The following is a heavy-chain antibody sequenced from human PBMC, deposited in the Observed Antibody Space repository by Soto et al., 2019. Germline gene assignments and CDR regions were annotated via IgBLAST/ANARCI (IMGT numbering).Heavy chain of an antibody. V-gene: IGHV3-33*01. D-gene: IGHD6-19*01. J-gene: IGHJ3*02. CDR2: IWYDGSNK. CDR1: GFTFSSYG. Sequence: GGSLRLSCAASGFTFSSYGMHWVRQAPGKGLEWVAVIWYDGSNKYYADSVKGRFTISRDNSKNTLYLQMNSLRAEDTAVYYCARDFLLYNSGWYDAFDIWGQGTMVTVSS. CDR3: ARDFLLYNSGWYDAFDI.